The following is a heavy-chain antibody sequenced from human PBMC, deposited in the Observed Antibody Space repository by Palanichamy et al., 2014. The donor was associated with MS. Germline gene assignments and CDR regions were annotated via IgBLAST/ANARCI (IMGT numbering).Heavy chain of an antibody. Sequence: EVQLVESGGGLVQPGGSLRLSCAASGFTFSNYWMHWVRQLPGKGLVWVSRINSDGSSTNYADSVKGRFTISRDNAKNTLYLQMNSLRAEDTAVYYCARGESDYGDYQEYWGQGTLVTVSS. CDR1: GFTFSNYW. CDR3: ARGESDYGDYQEY. CDR2: INSDGSST. J-gene: IGHJ4*02. D-gene: IGHD4-17*01. V-gene: IGHV3-74*01.